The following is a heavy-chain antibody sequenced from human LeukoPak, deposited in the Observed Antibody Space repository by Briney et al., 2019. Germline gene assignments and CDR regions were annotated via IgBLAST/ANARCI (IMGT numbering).Heavy chain of an antibody. J-gene: IGHJ4*02. V-gene: IGHV3-30-3*01. CDR1: GFTFSSYA. CDR2: ISYDGSNK. D-gene: IGHD5-18*01. Sequence: PGGSLRLSCAASGFTFSSYAMHWVRQAPGKGLEWVAVISYDGSNKYYADSVKGRFTISRDNSKNTLYLQMNSLRAEDTAVYYCARDQAAMAFDYWGQGTLVTVSS. CDR3: ARDQAAMAFDY.